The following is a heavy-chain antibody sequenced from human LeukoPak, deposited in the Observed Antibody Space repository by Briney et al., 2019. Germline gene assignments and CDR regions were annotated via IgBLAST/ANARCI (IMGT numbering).Heavy chain of an antibody. CDR1: GYTFTSYY. CDR3: ARDILRVRFAPSWFDP. V-gene: IGHV1-46*01. J-gene: IGHJ5*02. CDR2: INPSGGST. Sequence: GASVKVSCKASGYTFTSYYMHWVRQAPGQGLEWMGIINPSGGSTSYAQKFQGRVTMTRDMSTSTVYMELSSLRSEDTAVYYCARDILRVRFAPSWFDPWGQGTLVTVSS. D-gene: IGHD3-10*01.